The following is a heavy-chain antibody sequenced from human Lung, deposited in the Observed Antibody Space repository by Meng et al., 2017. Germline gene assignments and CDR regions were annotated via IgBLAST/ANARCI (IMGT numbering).Heavy chain of an antibody. CDR2: INHSGST. D-gene: IGHD4-11*01. CDR1: GGSFSDYY. J-gene: IGHJ4*02. Sequence: VQRQQWGAGLLKLSEPLSLTCVVSGGSFSDYYWSWIRQPPGKGLEWIGEINHSGSTNYNPSLESRATISVDTSQNNLSLKLSSVTAADSAVYYCARGPTTMAHDFDYWGQGTLVTVSS. CDR3: ARGPTTMAHDFDY. V-gene: IGHV4-34*01.